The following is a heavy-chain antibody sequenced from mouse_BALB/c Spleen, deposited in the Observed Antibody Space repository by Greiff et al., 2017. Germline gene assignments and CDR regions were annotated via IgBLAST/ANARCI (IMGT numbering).Heavy chain of an antibody. Sequence: VQLKESGPELVKPGASVKMSCKASGYTFTDYYMKWVKQSHGKSLEWIGDINPNNGDTFYNQKFKGNATLTVDKSSSTAYMQLNSLTSEDSAVYYCARDPYYYGSSWGYFDYWGQGTTLTVSS. D-gene: IGHD1-1*01. J-gene: IGHJ2*01. CDR2: INPNNGDT. CDR1: GYTFTDYY. V-gene: IGHV1-26*01. CDR3: ARDPYYYGSSWGYFDY.